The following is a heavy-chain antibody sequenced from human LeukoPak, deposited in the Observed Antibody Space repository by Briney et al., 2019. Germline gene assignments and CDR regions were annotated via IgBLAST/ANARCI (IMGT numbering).Heavy chain of an antibody. CDR2: ISSSSTYI. V-gene: IGHV3-21*01. Sequence: PGGSLRLSCAASGFTFSSYTMNWVRQAQGKGLEWVSSISSSSTYIYCADSVKARFTISRDNAKNSLYLQMNSLRAKDTAVYYCARDRTAVTAFDYWGQGTLVTVSS. J-gene: IGHJ4*02. D-gene: IGHD4-17*01. CDR3: ARDRTAVTAFDY. CDR1: GFTFSSYT.